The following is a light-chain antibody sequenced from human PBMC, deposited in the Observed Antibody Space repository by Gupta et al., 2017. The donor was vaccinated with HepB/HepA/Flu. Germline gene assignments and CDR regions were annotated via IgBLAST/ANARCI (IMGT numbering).Light chain of an antibody. V-gene: IGLV2-11*01. CDR3: GSYAGSDNYVV. CDR1: SSDVGSYNY. Sequence: QSALTQPRSVSGSPGQSVTISCTGTSSDVGSYNYVSWYQQHPGKAPTLLISDVSRRRSGVPERFSGSKSGTTAALTITGLQAEDEADYYCGSYAGSDNYVVFGGGTKLTVL. J-gene: IGLJ2*01. CDR2: DVS.